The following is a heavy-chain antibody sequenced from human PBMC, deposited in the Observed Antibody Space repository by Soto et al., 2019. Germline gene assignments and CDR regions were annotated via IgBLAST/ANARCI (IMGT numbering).Heavy chain of an antibody. V-gene: IGHV3-21*01. CDR1: GFTFSSYS. CDR2: ISSSSSYI. CDR3: ARNRQPYDSSGSQDY. J-gene: IGHJ4*02. D-gene: IGHD3-22*01. Sequence: PGGSLRLSCAASGFTFSSYSMNWVRQAPGKGLEWVSSISSSSSYIYYADSVKGRFTISRDNAKNSLYLQMNSLRAEDTAVYYCARNRQPYDSSGSQDYWGQGTLVTV.